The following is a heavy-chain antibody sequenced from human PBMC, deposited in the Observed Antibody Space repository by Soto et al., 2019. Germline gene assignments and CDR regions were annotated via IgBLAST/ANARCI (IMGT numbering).Heavy chain of an antibody. J-gene: IGHJ6*02. CDR3: ARVGNYYGSGSYDYYYYYGMDV. D-gene: IGHD3-10*01. CDR2: ISAYNGNT. V-gene: IGHV1-18*01. CDR1: RYAITSDV. Sequence: SAEVCSKECRYAITSDVISWVRHEKGQGLEWMGWISAYNGNTNYAQKIQGRVTMTTDTSTSTAYMELRSLRSDDTAVYYCARVGNYYGSGSYDYYYYYGMDVWGQGTTVTVSS.